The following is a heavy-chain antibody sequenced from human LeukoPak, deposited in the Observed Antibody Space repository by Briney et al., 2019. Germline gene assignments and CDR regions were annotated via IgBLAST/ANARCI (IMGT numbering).Heavy chain of an antibody. CDR3: AKGRAAWNSIDY. CDR2: ISGHGDGT. Sequence: PGGSLRLSCAASGFTFSSYAMSWVRQAPGKGLEWVSAISGHGDGTYYADSVKGRFTISRDNSKNTLYLQMNSLRAEDTAVYYCAKGRAAWNSIDYWGQGTLVTVSS. D-gene: IGHD1-7*01. V-gene: IGHV3-23*01. CDR1: GFTFSSYA. J-gene: IGHJ4*02.